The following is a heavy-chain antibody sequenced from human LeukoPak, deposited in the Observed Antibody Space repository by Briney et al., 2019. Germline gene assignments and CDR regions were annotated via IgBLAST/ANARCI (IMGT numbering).Heavy chain of an antibody. J-gene: IGHJ6*02. CDR3: ARATRYYHDSSGYYTNRYYYYGMDV. V-gene: IGHV3-21*01. Sequence: GGSLRLSCAASGFTFSSYSMNWVRQAPGKGLEWVSSISSSSSSLYYADSVKGRFTISRDNAKNSLYLQMNSLRAEDTAVYYCARATRYYHDSSGYYTNRYYYYGMDVWGQGTTVTVSS. CDR1: GFTFSSYS. D-gene: IGHD3-22*01. CDR2: ISSSSSSL.